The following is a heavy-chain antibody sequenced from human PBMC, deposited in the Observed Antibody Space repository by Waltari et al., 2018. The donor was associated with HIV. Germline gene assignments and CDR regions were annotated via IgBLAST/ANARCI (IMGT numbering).Heavy chain of an antibody. Sequence: EVQLVESGGGLVKPGGSLRVSCEVSGLTFSNAWMTWVRQDPGKGLEWVGRIKSKTDGGTADYAAPVKGRFTISRDDSKNTLYLQMNSLKTEDTAVYYCTTDWFDPWGQGTLVTVSS. CDR3: TTDWFDP. CDR2: IKSKTDGGTA. CDR1: GLTFSNAW. J-gene: IGHJ5*02. V-gene: IGHV3-15*01.